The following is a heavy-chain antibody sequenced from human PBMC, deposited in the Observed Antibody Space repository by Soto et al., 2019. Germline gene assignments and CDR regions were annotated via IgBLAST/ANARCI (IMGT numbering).Heavy chain of an antibody. J-gene: IGHJ4*02. CDR2: ISNSGRT. D-gene: IGHD4-4*01. V-gene: IGHV4-59*01. CDR1: GGSISAYQ. Sequence: SETLSLTCTVSGGSISAYQWSWIRQPPGKRLWWNGFISNSGRTNYNLSIKSRVTISLETSKNQFFLNLSSVTAADTAVYYCAREVVSNYYNFWGQGTLVTVS. CDR3: AREVVSNYYNF.